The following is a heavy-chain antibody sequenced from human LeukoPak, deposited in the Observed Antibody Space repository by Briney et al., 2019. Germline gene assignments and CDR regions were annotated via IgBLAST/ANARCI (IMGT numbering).Heavy chain of an antibody. CDR2: IYHTGST. Sequence: SGTLSLTCAVSGGSISSSNWWSWVRQPPGKGLEWIGEIYHTGSTNYNPSLTSRVTMSVDKSKNQFSLKLSSVTAADTAVYYCASRCGGNSDSCWFDPWGQGTLVTVSS. CDR3: ASRCGGNSDSCWFDP. CDR1: GGSISSSNW. V-gene: IGHV4-4*02. J-gene: IGHJ5*02. D-gene: IGHD4-23*01.